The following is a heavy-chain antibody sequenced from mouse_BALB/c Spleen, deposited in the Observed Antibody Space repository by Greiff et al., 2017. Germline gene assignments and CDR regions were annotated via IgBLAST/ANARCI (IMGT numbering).Heavy chain of an antibody. Sequence: QVHVKQSGAELVRPGVSVKISCKGSGYTFTDYAMHWVKQSHAKSLEWIGVISTYYGDASYNQKFKGKATMTVDKSSSTAYMELARLTSEDSAIYYCARRATVPFDYWGQGTTLTVSA. CDR3: ARRATVPFDY. J-gene: IGHJ2*01. CDR1: GYTFTDYA. CDR2: ISTYYGDA. D-gene: IGHD1-1*01. V-gene: IGHV1S137*01.